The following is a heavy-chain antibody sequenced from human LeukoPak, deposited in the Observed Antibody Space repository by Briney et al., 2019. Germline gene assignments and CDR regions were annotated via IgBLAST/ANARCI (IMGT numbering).Heavy chain of an antibody. V-gene: IGHV3-30*18. J-gene: IGHJ4*02. CDR3: AKGGGDGYR. CDR1: GLTFSSYG. Sequence: GGSLRLSCAASGLTFSSYGMHWVRQAPGKGLEWVAVISYDGSNKYYADSVKGRFTISRDNSKNTLYLQMNSLRAEDTAVYYCAKGGGDGYRWGQGTLVTVSS. CDR2: ISYDGSNK. D-gene: IGHD5-24*01.